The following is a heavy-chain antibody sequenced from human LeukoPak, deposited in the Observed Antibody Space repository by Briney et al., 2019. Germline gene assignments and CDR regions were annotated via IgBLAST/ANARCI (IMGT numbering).Heavy chain of an antibody. Sequence: RSGGSLRLSCAASGFPFDDYGMNWVRQVPGKGLEWVSGRNGGSTGYADSVKGRFTISRDNAKNSLYLQMNSLRAEDTALYYCARDIVLIAVAVRGSFDIWGQGTMVTVSS. CDR2: RNGGST. CDR3: ARDIVLIAVAVRGSFDI. CDR1: GFPFDDYG. J-gene: IGHJ3*02. V-gene: IGHV3-20*04. D-gene: IGHD6-19*01.